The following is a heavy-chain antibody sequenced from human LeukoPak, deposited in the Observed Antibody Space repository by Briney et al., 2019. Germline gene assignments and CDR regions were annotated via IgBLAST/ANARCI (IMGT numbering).Heavy chain of an antibody. CDR3: AREVVCSSTSCYLGEVDY. CDR1: GFTFSSYA. J-gene: IGHJ4*02. Sequence: GGSLRLSCAAPGFTFSSYAMHWVRQAPGKGLEWVAVISYDGSNKYYADSVKGRFTISRDNSKNTLYLQMNSLRAEDTAVYYCAREVVCSSTSCYLGEVDYWGQGTLVTVSS. V-gene: IGHV3-30-3*01. D-gene: IGHD2-2*01. CDR2: ISYDGSNK.